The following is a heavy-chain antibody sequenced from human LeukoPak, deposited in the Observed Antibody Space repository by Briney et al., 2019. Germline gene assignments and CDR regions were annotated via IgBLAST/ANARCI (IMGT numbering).Heavy chain of an antibody. Sequence: AASVHVSCKASGYTISDYYLHWVRQAPGHGLEWMGWLNLASCGTNDAHKSQGMITMTGETSTAYLELSRLLTDDTAVYYCARDLGSTIIVGGDAFDLWGQGTMVTVT. CDR3: ARDLGSTIIVGGDAFDL. V-gene: IGHV1-2*02. J-gene: IGHJ3*01. CDR2: LNLASCGT. D-gene: IGHD3-22*01. CDR1: GYTISDYY.